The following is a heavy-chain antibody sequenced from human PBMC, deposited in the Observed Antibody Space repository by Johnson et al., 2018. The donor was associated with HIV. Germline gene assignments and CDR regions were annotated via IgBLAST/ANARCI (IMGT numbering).Heavy chain of an antibody. V-gene: IGHV3-30*02. D-gene: IGHD5-24*01. J-gene: IGHJ3*02. CDR3: AKWTRDGYNYVHAFDI. CDR1: GFTFSSYG. Sequence: QMLLVESGGGVVQPGGSLRLSCAASGFTFSSYGMHWVRQAPGKGLEWVAFIRYDGSNKYYAYSVKGRFTISRDNSKNTLYLQMNSLRAEDTAVYYCAKWTRDGYNYVHAFDIWGQGTVVTVSS. CDR2: IRYDGSNK.